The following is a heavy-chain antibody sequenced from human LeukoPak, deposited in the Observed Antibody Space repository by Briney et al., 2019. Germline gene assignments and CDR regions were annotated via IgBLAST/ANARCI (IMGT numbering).Heavy chain of an antibody. CDR2: IKPSGTDT. J-gene: IGHJ3*02. CDR3: ARALPRRYGSGIPPRSHAFDI. V-gene: IGHV1-46*01. CDR1: GYSFTSYN. D-gene: IGHD3-10*01. Sequence: GASVKVSCKTSGYSFTSYNLHWVRQAPGQRLEWMGIIKPSGTDTNYAQKFQGRVTTTRDMSTSTVYMELSSLRSEDTAVYYCARALPRRYGSGIPPRSHAFDIWGQGTMVTVSS.